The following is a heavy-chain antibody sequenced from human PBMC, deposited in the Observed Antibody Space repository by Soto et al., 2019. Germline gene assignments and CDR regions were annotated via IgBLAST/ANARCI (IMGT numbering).Heavy chain of an antibody. CDR3: ARGVGVRGFNY. J-gene: IGHJ4*01. Sequence: SETLSLTCAVYGGSFSGYYWSWIRQPPGKGLEWIGEINHSGSTNYNPSLKSRVTISVDTSKNQFSLKLSSVTAADTAVYYCARGVGVRGFNYWCHGTLATVSP. D-gene: IGHD3-16*01. CDR1: GGSFSGYY. V-gene: IGHV4-34*01. CDR2: INHSGST.